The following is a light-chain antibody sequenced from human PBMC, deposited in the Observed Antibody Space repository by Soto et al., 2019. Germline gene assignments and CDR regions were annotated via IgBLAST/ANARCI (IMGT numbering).Light chain of an antibody. CDR2: GND. J-gene: IGLJ2*01. V-gene: IGLV1-40*01. Sequence: QLVLTQPPSVSGAPGQTVTISCSGSSSNIGAGYDVHWYQQLPGTVPKLVIFGNDKRPSGVPDRFSGSKFVTSASLAITGLQAEDEADYYCQTYDNSLGGLVIFGGGTKLTVL. CDR1: SSNIGAGYD. CDR3: QTYDNSLGGLVI.